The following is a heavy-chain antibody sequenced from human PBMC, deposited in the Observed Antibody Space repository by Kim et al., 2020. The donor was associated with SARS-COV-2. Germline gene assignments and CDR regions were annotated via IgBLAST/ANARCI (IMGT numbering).Heavy chain of an antibody. J-gene: IGHJ4*02. CDR3: ARRSNTAMVCDY. Sequence: SETLSLTCAVYGGSFSGYYWSWIRQPPGKGLEWIGEINHSGSTNYNPSLKSRVTISVDTSKNQFSLKLSSVTAADTAVYYCARRSNTAMVCDYCGQGTLVTVSS. CDR2: INHSGST. V-gene: IGHV4-34*01. CDR1: GGSFSGYY. D-gene: IGHD5-18*01.